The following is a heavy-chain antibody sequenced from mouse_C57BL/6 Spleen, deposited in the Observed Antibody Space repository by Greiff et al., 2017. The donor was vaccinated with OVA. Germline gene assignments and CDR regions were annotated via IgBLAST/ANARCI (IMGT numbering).Heavy chain of an antibody. V-gene: IGHV7-3*01. Sequence: EVKLMESGGGLVQPGGSLSLSCAASGFTFTDYYLSWVRQPPGKALEWLGFIRNKANGYTTEYSASVKGRFTISRDNSQSFLYLQMNALRAEDSATYYCARYPFIYYYGMDYWGQGTSVTVSS. CDR2: IRNKANGYTT. D-gene: IGHD1-2*01. CDR1: GFTFTDYY. CDR3: ARYPFIYYYGMDY. J-gene: IGHJ4*01.